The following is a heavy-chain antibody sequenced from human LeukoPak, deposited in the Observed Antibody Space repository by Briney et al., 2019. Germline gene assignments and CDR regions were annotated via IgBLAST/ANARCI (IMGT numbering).Heavy chain of an antibody. Sequence: RGCLRHSRAASRITPSIHYMTWVRPAPGRGGEWVSDIYRGGSTDSADSVKCRCGVPSHNSKNKLYLQMNSQRVEDTAVYYCARTYGDYDYYYGMDVWGKGTTVTVSS. V-gene: IGHV3-66*01. CDR1: RITPSIHY. CDR3: ARTYGDYDYYYGMDV. D-gene: IGHD4-17*01. J-gene: IGHJ6*04. CDR2: IYRGGST.